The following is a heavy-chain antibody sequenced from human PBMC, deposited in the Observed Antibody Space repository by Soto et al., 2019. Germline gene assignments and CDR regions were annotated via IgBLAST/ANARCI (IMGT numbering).Heavy chain of an antibody. CDR3: AREYCSSTSCAYYYGMDV. J-gene: IGHJ6*02. D-gene: IGHD2-2*01. CDR2: IDPSDSYT. V-gene: IGHV5-10-1*01. CDR1: GYSFTSYW. Sequence: GESLKISCKGSGYSFTSYWISWVRQMPGKGLEWMGRIDPSDSYTNYSPSFQGHVTISADKSISTAYLQWSSLKASDTAMYYCAREYCSSTSCAYYYGMDVWGQGTTVTVSS.